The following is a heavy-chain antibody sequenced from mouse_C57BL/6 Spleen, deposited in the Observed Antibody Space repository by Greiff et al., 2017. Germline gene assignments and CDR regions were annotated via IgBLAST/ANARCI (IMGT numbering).Heavy chain of an antibody. CDR1: GFTFSSYG. Sequence: EVHLVESGGDLVKPGGSLKLSCAASGFTFSSYGMSWVRQTPDKRLEWVATISSGGSYTYYPDSVKGRFPISRDNAKNTLYLQMSSLKSEDTAMYYYARPSTVVASFDYWGQGTTLTVSS. CDR3: ARPSTVVASFDY. J-gene: IGHJ2*01. D-gene: IGHD1-1*01. V-gene: IGHV5-6*01. CDR2: ISSGGSYT.